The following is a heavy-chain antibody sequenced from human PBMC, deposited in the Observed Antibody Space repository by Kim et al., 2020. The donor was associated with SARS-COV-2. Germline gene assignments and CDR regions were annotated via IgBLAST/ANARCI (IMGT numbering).Heavy chain of an antibody. CDR1: GYSFTREA. D-gene: IGHD4-17*01. Sequence: ASVKVSCKASGYSFTREAMHWVRQAPGQRPEWMGYISGGSGKTKYSQKFQGRVTFSRDTDASTAYMEVNSLRSEDTALYYCARVYGDAADLWGQGPQVTV. V-gene: IGHV1-3*01. J-gene: IGHJ5*02. CDR3: ARVYGDAADL. CDR2: ISGGSGKT.